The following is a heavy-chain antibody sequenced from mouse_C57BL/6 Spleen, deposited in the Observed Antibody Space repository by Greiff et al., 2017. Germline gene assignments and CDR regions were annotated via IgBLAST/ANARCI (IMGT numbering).Heavy chain of an antibody. Sequence: DVMLVESGGGLVQPKGSLKLSCAASGFSFNTYAMNWVRQAPGKGLEWVARIRSKSNNYATYYADSVKDRFTISRDDSKSMLYLKMNNLKTEDTAMYYCVRDGSSLDYLDYWGQGTTLTVSS. J-gene: IGHJ2*01. CDR1: GFSFNTYA. D-gene: IGHD1-1*01. V-gene: IGHV10-1*01. CDR3: VRDGSSLDYLDY. CDR2: IRSKSNNYAT.